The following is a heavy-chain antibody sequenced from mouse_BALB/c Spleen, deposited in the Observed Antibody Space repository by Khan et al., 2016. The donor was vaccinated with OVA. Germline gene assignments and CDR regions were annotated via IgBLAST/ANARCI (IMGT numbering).Heavy chain of an antibody. CDR1: GYTFTDYY. CDR2: INPGSGAI. J-gene: IGHJ3*01. Sequence: QVQLQQSGAELARPGASVKLSCKASGYTFTDYYINWVKQRTGQGLEWIGEINPGSGAIYYTAKFKGKATLTADKSSSTAYMQLISLTSEDTAVYFCARRNYCGYTFAYWGQGTLVTVSA. V-gene: IGHV1-77*01. D-gene: IGHD1-2*01. CDR3: ARRNYCGYTFAY.